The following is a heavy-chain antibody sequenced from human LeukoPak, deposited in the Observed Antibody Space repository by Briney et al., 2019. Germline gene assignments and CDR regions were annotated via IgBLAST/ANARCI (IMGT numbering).Heavy chain of an antibody. CDR1: GYSISSGYY. CDR3: ASPGYSSGWFDY. CDR2: IYHSGST. D-gene: IGHD6-19*01. J-gene: IGHJ4*02. Sequence: PSETLSLTCTVSGYSISSGYYWGWIRQPPGKGLEWIGSIYHSGSTYYNPSLKSRVTISVDTSKNQFSLKLSSVTAADTAVYYCASPGYSSGWFDYWGQGTLVTVSS. V-gene: IGHV4-38-2*02.